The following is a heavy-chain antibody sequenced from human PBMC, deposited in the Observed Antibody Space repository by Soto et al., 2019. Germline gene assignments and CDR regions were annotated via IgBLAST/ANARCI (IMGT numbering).Heavy chain of an antibody. CDR2: IIPILGIA. D-gene: IGHD6-13*01. Sequence: AASVKVSCKASGGTFSSYTISWVRQAPGQGLEWMGRIIPILGIANYAQKLQGRVTITADKSTSTAYMELSSLRSEDTAVYYCAGEVDSSHDAFDIWGQGTMVTVSS. J-gene: IGHJ3*02. V-gene: IGHV1-69*02. CDR1: GGTFSSYT. CDR3: AGEVDSSHDAFDI.